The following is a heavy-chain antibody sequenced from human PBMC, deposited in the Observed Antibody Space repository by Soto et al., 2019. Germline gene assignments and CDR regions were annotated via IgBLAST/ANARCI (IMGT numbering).Heavy chain of an antibody. CDR3: AKEAGYGMDV. CDR2: IKEDGSEK. CDR1: GFTFNGFW. Sequence: EMQLVESGGGLVQPGGSLRVSCAASGFTFNGFWMTWVRQAPGEGLEWVANIKEDGSEKYYVDSVKGRFTISRDNAKNSLFLQMNSLRAGDTAVYYCAKEAGYGMDVWGQGTTVTVSS. V-gene: IGHV3-7*01. J-gene: IGHJ6*02.